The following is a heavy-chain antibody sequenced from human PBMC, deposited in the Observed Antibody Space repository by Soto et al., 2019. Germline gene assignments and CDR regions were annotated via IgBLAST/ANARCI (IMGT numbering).Heavy chain of an antibody. Sequence: QVQPVQSGAEVKKPGASVKVSCKASGYTFTSYAMHWVRQAPGQRLEWMGWINGANGNTKYSQKFQGRVTITRDTSASTAYMELSSLRSEDTAVYYCARVSGISVAEVWGQGSLVTVSS. CDR3: ARVSGISVAEV. CDR2: INGANGNT. CDR1: GYTFTSYA. J-gene: IGHJ4*02. D-gene: IGHD6-19*01. V-gene: IGHV1-3*01.